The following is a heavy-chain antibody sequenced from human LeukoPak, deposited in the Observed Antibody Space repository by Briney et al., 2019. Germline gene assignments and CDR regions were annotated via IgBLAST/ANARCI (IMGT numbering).Heavy chain of an antibody. Sequence: GGSLRLSRAASGFTFSSYSMNWVRQAPGKGLEWVSSISSSSSYIYYADSVKGRFTISRDNAKNSLYLQMNSLRAEDTAVYYCAREQQLGWFDPWGQGTLVTVSS. J-gene: IGHJ5*02. CDR1: GFTFSSYS. D-gene: IGHD6-13*01. V-gene: IGHV3-21*01. CDR2: ISSSSSYI. CDR3: AREQQLGWFDP.